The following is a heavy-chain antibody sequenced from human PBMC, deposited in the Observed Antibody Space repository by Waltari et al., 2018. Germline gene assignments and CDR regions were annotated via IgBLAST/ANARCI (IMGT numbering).Heavy chain of an antibody. Sequence: QVQLQQWGAGLLKPSETLSLTCAVYGGSFSGYYWGWIRQHPAKGLEWVGEINHRGSTNYNPSREGRVTRSVDTSKNLFSLKRSSVTAADTAVYYCARGSTIAVAEFDYYYGMDVWGQGTTVTVSS. J-gene: IGHJ6*02. D-gene: IGHD6-19*01. CDR3: ARGSTIAVAEFDYYYGMDV. CDR2: INHRGST. CDR1: GGSFSGYY. V-gene: IGHV4-34*01.